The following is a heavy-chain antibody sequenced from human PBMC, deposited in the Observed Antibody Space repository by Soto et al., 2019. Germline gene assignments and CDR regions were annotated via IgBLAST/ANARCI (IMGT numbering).Heavy chain of an antibody. J-gene: IGHJ5*02. V-gene: IGHV4-39*01. CDR3: ARHSLALRKNNWFDP. Sequence: KPSETLSVTCTFSVDSIIISDFDWGWVRQPPGKGLEWIGSIFYLGSSYYNPSLKSRVTMSVDTSKNQFSPRLRSVTAADTALYFCARHSLALRKNNWFDPWGQGIMVTVSS. CDR1: VDSIIISDFD. D-gene: IGHD3-3*02. CDR2: IFYLGSS.